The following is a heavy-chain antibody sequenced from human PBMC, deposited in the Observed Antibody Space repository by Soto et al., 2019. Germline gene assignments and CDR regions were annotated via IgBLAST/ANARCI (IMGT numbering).Heavy chain of an antibody. CDR2: ISSTTNYI. J-gene: IGHJ4*02. CDR1: GFTFTRYS. Sequence: PWGSLRLSCAASGFTFTRYSMNLVRHSPLKWLEWVSSISSTTNYIYYGDSMKGRFTISRDNAKNSLYLEMNSLRAEDTAVYYCARESEDLTSNFDYWGQGTLVTVSS. CDR3: ARESEDLTSNFDY. V-gene: IGHV3-21*06.